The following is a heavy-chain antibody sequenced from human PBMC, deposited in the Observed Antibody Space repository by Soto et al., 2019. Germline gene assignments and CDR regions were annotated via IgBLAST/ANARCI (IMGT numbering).Heavy chain of an antibody. CDR1: GGTFSSYA. J-gene: IGHJ5*02. D-gene: IGHD6-6*01. CDR2: IIPIFGTA. V-gene: IGHV1-69*13. Sequence: SVKVSCKASGGTFSSYAISWVRQATGQGLEWMGGIIPIFGTANYAQKFQGRVTITADESTSTAYMELSSLRSEDTAVYYCARVWESSSSGPTWFDPWGQGTLVTVSS. CDR3: ARVWESSSSGPTWFDP.